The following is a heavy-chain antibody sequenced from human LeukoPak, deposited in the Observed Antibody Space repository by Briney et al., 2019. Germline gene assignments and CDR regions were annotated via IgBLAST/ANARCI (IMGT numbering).Heavy chain of an antibody. CDR1: GYTFASHD. Sequence: ASVKVSCKASGYTFASHDINWVRQATGHGLEWIGWMIPNNGNTVYAEGFQGRVTMTRNTSTSTAIMELSSLVAGDTAVYYCARGVRIATARDYYYYYLDVWGKGTTVTVAS. CDR2: MIPNNGNT. D-gene: IGHD5-18*01. J-gene: IGHJ6*03. V-gene: IGHV1-8*01. CDR3: ARGVRIATARDYYYYYLDV.